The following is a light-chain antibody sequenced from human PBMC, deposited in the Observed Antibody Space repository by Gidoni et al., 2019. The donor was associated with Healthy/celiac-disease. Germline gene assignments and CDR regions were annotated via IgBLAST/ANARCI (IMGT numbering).Light chain of an antibody. CDR1: QSISSW. Sequence: DIHITQSPSTLSVSVGDRVTIPYRASQSISSWLAWYQQKPGKAPKLLIYDASSLESAVPSRFSGSGSVSEFTLTISSVQPDDFATYYCQQYNSYPRTFGQXTKVEIK. J-gene: IGKJ1*01. CDR3: QQYNSYPRT. V-gene: IGKV1-5*01. CDR2: DAS.